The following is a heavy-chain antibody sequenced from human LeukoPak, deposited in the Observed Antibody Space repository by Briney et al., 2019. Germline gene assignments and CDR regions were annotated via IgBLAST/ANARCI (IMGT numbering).Heavy chain of an antibody. CDR3: VGSSGWPAF. CDR1: GFIFRICW. CDR2: IDNHGNT. D-gene: IGHD6-19*01. Sequence: PGRTLGLSRAASGFIFRICWMHWVSNAPRRGLEWVSGIDNHGNTKYAASMKGPFTISRANAKNTLNLQMNSLAADDTAVYDCVGSSGWPAFGVQGSVVTVTA. J-gene: IGHJ4*02. V-gene: IGHV3-74*03.